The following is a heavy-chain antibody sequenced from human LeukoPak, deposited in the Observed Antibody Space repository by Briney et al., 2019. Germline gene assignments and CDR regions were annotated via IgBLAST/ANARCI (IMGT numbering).Heavy chain of an antibody. Sequence: GGSLRLSCAASGFTFSSYWMSWVRQAPGKGLEWVANIKQDGSEKYYVDSGKGRFTISRDNAKNSLYLQMNSLRAEDTAVYYCAKDLGMVRGVISPADYWGQGTLVTVSS. D-gene: IGHD3-10*01. J-gene: IGHJ4*02. CDR2: IKQDGSEK. CDR3: AKDLGMVRGVISPADY. CDR1: GFTFSSYW. V-gene: IGHV3-7*04.